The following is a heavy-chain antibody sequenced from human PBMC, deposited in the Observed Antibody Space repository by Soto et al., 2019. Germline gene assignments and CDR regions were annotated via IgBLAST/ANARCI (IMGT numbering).Heavy chain of an antibody. D-gene: IGHD3-3*01. CDR1: GYTYTCYD. J-gene: IGHJ4*02. CDR3: ARSITIFGVVIIKSSPFDY. V-gene: IGHV1-8*01. CDR2: MNPNSGNT. Sequence: ASVKVSCKASGYTYTCYDINWVRQATGQGLEWMGWMNPNSGNTGYAQKFQGRVTMTRDTSISTAYMELSSLRSEDTAVYYCARSITIFGVVIIKSSPFDYWGQGTQVNAPQ.